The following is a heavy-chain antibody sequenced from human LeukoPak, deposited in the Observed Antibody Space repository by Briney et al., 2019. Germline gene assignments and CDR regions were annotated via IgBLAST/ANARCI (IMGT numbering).Heavy chain of an antibody. CDR3: TSQQLVPL. D-gene: IGHD6-13*01. J-gene: IGHJ4*02. V-gene: IGHV1-2*02. Sequence: ASVKVSCKASGGTFSSYAISWVRQAPGQGLEWMGWINPNSGGTNYAQKFQGRVTMTRDTSISTAYMELSSLRSDDTAVYYCTSQQLVPLWGQGTLVTVSS. CDR1: GGTFSSYA. CDR2: INPNSGGT.